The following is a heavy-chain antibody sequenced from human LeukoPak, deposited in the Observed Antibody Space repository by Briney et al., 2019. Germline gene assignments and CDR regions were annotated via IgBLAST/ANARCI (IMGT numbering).Heavy chain of an antibody. CDR1: GFNFRRYG. Sequence: GRSLRLSCAASGFNFRRYGLHWVRQAPGKSLEWVAFLWSDGSNTNYADSVKGRFTISRDISKNSLYLQMNSLRAEDTAVYYCARDSSSSYYYYYGMDVWGQGTTVTVSS. CDR2: LWSDGSNT. D-gene: IGHD6-6*01. V-gene: IGHV3-33*01. J-gene: IGHJ6*02. CDR3: ARDSSSSYYYYYGMDV.